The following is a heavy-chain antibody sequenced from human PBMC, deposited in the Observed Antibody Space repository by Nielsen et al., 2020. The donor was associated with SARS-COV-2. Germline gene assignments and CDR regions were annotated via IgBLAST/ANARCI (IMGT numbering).Heavy chain of an antibody. D-gene: IGHD4-11*01. J-gene: IGHJ6*02. Sequence: SVKVSCKASGFTFTSSAVQWVRQARGQRLEWIGWIVVGGGNTNYAQKFQERVTITRDMSTSTAYMELSSLRSEDTAVYYCAATTTAHYYYYGMDVWGQGTTVTVSS. CDR1: GFTFTSSA. CDR3: AATTTAHYYYYGMDV. V-gene: IGHV1-58*01. CDR2: IVVGGGNT.